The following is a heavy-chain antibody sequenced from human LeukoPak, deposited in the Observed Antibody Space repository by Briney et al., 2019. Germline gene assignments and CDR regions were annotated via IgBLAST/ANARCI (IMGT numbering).Heavy chain of an antibody. D-gene: IGHD6-19*01. CDR1: GYTFTSYY. V-gene: IGHV1-46*01. CDR3: ARAGVQWLATLYYFDY. J-gene: IGHJ4*02. Sequence: GASVKVSCKASGYTFTSYYMHWVRQAPGQGLEWMGIINPSGGSTSYAQKFQGRVTMTRDTSTSTVYMELGSLRSEDTAVYYCARAGVQWLATLYYFDYWGQGTLVTVSS. CDR2: INPSGGST.